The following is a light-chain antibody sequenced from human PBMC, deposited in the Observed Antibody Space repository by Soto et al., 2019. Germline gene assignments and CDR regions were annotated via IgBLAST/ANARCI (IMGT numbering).Light chain of an antibody. CDR3: CSYAGRSHYV. Sequence: SVLSQPASVSGSPGQSITISCTGISSDVGSYNLVSWYQQHPDEAPQLIIYEVSKRPSGVSNRFSGSKSGNTASLTISGLQTEDEADYYCCSYAGRSHYVFGTGTKVPV. CDR2: EVS. CDR1: SSDVGSYNL. V-gene: IGLV2-23*02. J-gene: IGLJ1*01.